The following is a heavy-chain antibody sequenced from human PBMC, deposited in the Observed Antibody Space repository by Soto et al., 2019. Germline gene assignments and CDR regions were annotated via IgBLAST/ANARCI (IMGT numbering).Heavy chain of an antibody. CDR2: ISSSSSYI. CDR3: ARVNFTPYYGGNSEYYFDY. D-gene: IGHD4-17*01. J-gene: IGHJ4*02. V-gene: IGHV3-21*01. Sequence: GGSLRLSCAASGFTFSSYSMNWVRQAPGKGLEWVSSISSSSSYIYYADSVKGRFTISRDNAKNSLYLQMNSLRAEDTAVYYCARVNFTPYYGGNSEYYFDYWGQGTLVTVSS. CDR1: GFTFSSYS.